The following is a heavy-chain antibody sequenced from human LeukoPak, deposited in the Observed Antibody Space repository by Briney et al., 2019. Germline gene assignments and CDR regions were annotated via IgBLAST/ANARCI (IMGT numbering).Heavy chain of an antibody. D-gene: IGHD3-22*01. Sequence: PSDPQSLTCTLSGRSINGYYWRWIRHPPEKGLEWIGYIYYRGNTNYNPSRKSRVTLSVEPSTNQISLTQNYLTRADTAVYYWARADYDTSAYYYTFDFWGQGTLVTVSS. V-gene: IGHV4-59*07. CDR2: IYYRGNT. CDR1: GRSINGYY. J-gene: IGHJ4*02. CDR3: ARADYDTSAYYYTFDF.